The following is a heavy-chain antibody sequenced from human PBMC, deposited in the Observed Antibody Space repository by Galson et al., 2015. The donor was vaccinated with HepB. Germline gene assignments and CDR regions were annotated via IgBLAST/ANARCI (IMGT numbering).Heavy chain of an antibody. V-gene: IGHV5-10-1*01. D-gene: IGHD6-19*01. CDR1: GYSFTSYW. CDR3: ASRRIAVAGTGVTDY. Sequence: QSGAEVKKPGESLRISCKGSGYSFTSYWISWVRQMPGKGLEWMGRIDPSDSYTNYSPSFQGHVTISADKSISTAYLQWSSLKASDTAMYYCASRRIAVAGTGVTDYWGQGTLVTVSS. J-gene: IGHJ4*02. CDR2: IDPSDSYT.